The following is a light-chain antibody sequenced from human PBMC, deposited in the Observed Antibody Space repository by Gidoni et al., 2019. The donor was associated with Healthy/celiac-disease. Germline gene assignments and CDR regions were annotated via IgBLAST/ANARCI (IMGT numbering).Light chain of an antibody. Sequence: DIQMTQSPSSLSASVGDRVTITCRASQSISSYLNWYQQKPGKAPKLLIYAASSLQSGVPSRFSGSGSGTDFTLTISSLQPEDFATYYCQQSYSTLRRTWTFGQGTKVEIK. J-gene: IGKJ1*01. CDR2: AAS. CDR3: QQSYSTLRRTWT. V-gene: IGKV1-39*01. CDR1: QSISSY.